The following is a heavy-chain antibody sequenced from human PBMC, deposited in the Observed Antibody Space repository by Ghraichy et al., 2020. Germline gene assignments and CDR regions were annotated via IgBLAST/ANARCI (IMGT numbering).Heavy chain of an antibody. D-gene: IGHD1-26*01. CDR3: ARENSDSYGDTFYI. CDR1: GFVVSSKY. CDR2: IYSGGST. J-gene: IGHJ3*02. V-gene: IGHV3-53*01. Sequence: GGSLRLSCAASGFVVSSKYMSWVRQAPGKGLEWISIIYSGGSTQYADSVMGRFTISRDNSKNRLYLQMDSLRAEDTAVYYCARENSDSYGDTFYIWGQGTMVTVSS.